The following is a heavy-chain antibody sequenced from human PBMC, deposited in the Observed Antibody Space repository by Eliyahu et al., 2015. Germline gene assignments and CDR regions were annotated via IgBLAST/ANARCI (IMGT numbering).Heavy chain of an antibody. Sequence: EVQLVESGGGLVQPGGSLRLSCAASGFTFSSYAMHWVRQAPGKGLEYVSAISSNGGSTYYANSVKGRFTISRDNSKNTLYLQMGSLRAEDMAVYYCARGIAIVWYFDLWGRGTLVTVSS. CDR2: ISSNGGST. CDR1: GFTFSSYA. D-gene: IGHD6-13*01. CDR3: ARGIAIVWYFDL. V-gene: IGHV3-64*01. J-gene: IGHJ2*01.